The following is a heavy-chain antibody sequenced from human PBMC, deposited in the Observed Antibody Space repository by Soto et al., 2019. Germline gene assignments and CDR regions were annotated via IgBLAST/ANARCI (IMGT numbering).Heavy chain of an antibody. V-gene: IGHV1-69*02. D-gene: IGHD3-22*01. Sequence: SVKVSCKASGGTFSSYTISWVRQAPGQGLEWMGRIIPILGIANYAQKFQGRVTITADKSTSTAYMELSSLRSEDTAVYYCASDSSGYNWFDPWGQGTLVTVSS. CDR3: ASDSSGYNWFDP. CDR2: IIPILGIA. J-gene: IGHJ5*02. CDR1: GGTFSSYT.